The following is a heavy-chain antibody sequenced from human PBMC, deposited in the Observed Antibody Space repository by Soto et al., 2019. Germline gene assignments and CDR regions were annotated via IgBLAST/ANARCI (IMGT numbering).Heavy chain of an antibody. J-gene: IGHJ6*02. CDR2: IPQDGVDG. CDR1: GFTFSMYS. CDR3: ARDHLILPAHDFFYGSDV. V-gene: IGHV3-7*03. Sequence: GGSLRLSXEVSGFTFSMYSMSWVRQSPGKGLEWVAKIPQDGVDGHYADSVKGRFIISRDNGKNSLHLQLNNLRAEDTAVYYCARDHLILPAHDFFYGSDVWGRGATVTVSS. D-gene: IGHD2-21*02.